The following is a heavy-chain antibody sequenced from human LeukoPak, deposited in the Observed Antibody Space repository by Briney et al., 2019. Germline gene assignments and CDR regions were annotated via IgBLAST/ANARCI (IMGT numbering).Heavy chain of an antibody. D-gene: IGHD1-26*01. Sequence: GGSLRLSCAASGFTFSSYDMHWVRQATGKGLEWVSAIGTAGDTHYPGSVKGRFTISRENAKNSLYLQMNSLRAGDTAVYYCARERIVGATRYFDYWGQGTLVTVSS. CDR1: GFTFSSYD. J-gene: IGHJ4*02. CDR2: IGTAGDT. CDR3: ARERIVGATRYFDY. V-gene: IGHV3-13*01.